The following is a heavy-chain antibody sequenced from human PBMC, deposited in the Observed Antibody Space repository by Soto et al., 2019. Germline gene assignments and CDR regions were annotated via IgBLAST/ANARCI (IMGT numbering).Heavy chain of an antibody. D-gene: IGHD3-10*01. CDR2: TSHDEGKK. J-gene: IGHJ4*02. CDR1: GFSFSAYG. CDR3: VKDEGSGSYYVKGDY. V-gene: IGHV3-30*18. Sequence: PGGSLRLSCAASGFSFSAYGMHWVRQAPGKGLEWVALTSHDEGKKSYADSVKGRFTISRDNSKKMLYLQMDSLRAEDTAVYYCVKDEGSGSYYVKGDYWGQGTLVTVSS.